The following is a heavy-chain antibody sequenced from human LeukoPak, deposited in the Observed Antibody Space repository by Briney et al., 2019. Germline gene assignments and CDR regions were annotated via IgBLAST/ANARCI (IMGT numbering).Heavy chain of an antibody. CDR1: GYSFSSFW. D-gene: IGHD3-10*01. V-gene: IGHV5-51*01. CDR2: IYLGDANT. Sequence: GEALKISCYGVGYSFSSFWIGGVGQMPGKGLEWMGIIYLGDANTSYSPSFQGQVTISADKSISRAFLQRSALKAEDTALYYWARSITMVRGDGVDIWGQGTMVNVSS. J-gene: IGHJ3*02. CDR3: ARSITMVRGDGVDI.